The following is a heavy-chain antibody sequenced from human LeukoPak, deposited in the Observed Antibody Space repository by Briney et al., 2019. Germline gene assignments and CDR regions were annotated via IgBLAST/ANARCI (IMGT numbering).Heavy chain of an antibody. CDR2: ISSSSSYI. V-gene: IGHV3-21*01. Sequence: PGGSLRLSCAASGFTFSSYSMNWVRQAPGKGLEWVSSISSSSSYIYYADSVKGRFTISRDNAKNTLSPQMDSLGTEDTAVYYCARELGVGVIGDAFDMWGQGTMVTVSS. D-gene: IGHD3-22*01. J-gene: IGHJ3*02. CDR3: ARELGVGVIGDAFDM. CDR1: GFTFSSYS.